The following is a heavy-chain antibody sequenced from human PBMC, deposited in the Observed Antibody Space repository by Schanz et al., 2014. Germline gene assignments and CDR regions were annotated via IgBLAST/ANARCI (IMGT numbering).Heavy chain of an antibody. CDR3: ATIPRGSIYGYFDC. V-gene: IGHV4-59*11. J-gene: IGHJ4*02. D-gene: IGHD4-17*01. CDR1: GGSISSHY. Sequence: QVQLQESGPGLVKPSETLSLTCTVSGGSISSHYWSWVRQAPGEGLEWIAYLLSSERAKYNPSLDSRSTLSLDTSKSQFSLHLRYVTAADAAVDYCATIPRGSIYGYFDCWGQGSLVTVSS. CDR2: LLSSERA.